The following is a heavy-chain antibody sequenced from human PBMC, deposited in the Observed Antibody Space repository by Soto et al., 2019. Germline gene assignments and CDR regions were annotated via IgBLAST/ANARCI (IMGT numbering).Heavy chain of an antibody. CDR3: ARSPIVATLTYYFDY. V-gene: IGHV1-2*04. CDR1: GYTFTGYY. D-gene: IGHD5-12*01. Sequence: ASVKVSCKASGYTFTGYYMHWVRQAPGQGLEWMGWINPNSGGTNYAQKFQGWVTMTRDTSISTAYMELSRLRSDDTAVYYCARSPIVATLTYYFDYWGQGTLVTVPS. CDR2: INPNSGGT. J-gene: IGHJ4*02.